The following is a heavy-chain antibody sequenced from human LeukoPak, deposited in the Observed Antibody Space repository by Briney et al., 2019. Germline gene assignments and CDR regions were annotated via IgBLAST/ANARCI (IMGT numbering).Heavy chain of an antibody. V-gene: IGHV3-30*02. CDR3: AKGRWGLTINNFDI. Sequence: GGSLRLSCAASGFTFSRNDMDWVRQAPGKGLEWVTFIKFDGSDKYYADSVKGRFTISRDNSKNTLFLQMNSLGGEDTAVYYCAKGRWGLTINNFDIWGQGRMVTVSS. J-gene: IGHJ3*02. D-gene: IGHD3-9*01. CDR1: GFTFSRND. CDR2: IKFDGSDK.